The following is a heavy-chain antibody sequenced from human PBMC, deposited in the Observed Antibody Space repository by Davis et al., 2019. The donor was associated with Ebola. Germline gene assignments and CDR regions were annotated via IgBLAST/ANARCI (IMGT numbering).Heavy chain of an antibody. D-gene: IGHD3-22*01. CDR2: IYYSGST. CDR1: GGSISSSSYY. Sequence: SETLSLTCTVSGGSISSSSYYWGWIRQPPGKGLEWIGSIYYSGSTYYNPSLKSRVTISVDTSKNQFSLKLSSVTAADTAVYYCARGLDYYDSSSAFDMWGQGTMVTVSS. CDR3: ARGLDYYDSSSAFDM. V-gene: IGHV4-39*07. J-gene: IGHJ3*02.